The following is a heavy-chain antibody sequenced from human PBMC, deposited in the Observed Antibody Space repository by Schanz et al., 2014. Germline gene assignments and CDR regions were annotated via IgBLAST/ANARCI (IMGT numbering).Heavy chain of an antibody. CDR1: GDSVNSNY. J-gene: IGHJ4*02. Sequence: QVQLQESGPGLVKPSETLSLTCTVSGDSVNSNYWNWIRQSPGRGLEWIGHFYNPGSTNYNPSLKRGPPISTHTSPTQVPLKRTSVTAADTAVYFCARNKYTSGWYYFDYWGQGVLVTVSS. CDR2: FYNPGST. V-gene: IGHV4-59*08. D-gene: IGHD6-19*01. CDR3: ARNKYTSGWYYFDY.